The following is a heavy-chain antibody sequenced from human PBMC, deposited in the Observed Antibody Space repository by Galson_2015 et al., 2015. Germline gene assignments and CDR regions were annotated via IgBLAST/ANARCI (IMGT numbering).Heavy chain of an antibody. D-gene: IGHD3-16*02. CDR2: VHHNDDT. J-gene: IGHJ6*03. Sequence: SETLSLTCVVSGASISSIDWWSWVRQPPGKGLEWIGEVHHNDDTNYNASLKSRVSLSVDKSKNQFSLKLTSVTAADTAVYYCVRNSGYRSTMDVWGKGTTVTVSS. V-gene: IGHV4-4*02. CDR1: GASISSIDW. CDR3: VRNSGYRSTMDV.